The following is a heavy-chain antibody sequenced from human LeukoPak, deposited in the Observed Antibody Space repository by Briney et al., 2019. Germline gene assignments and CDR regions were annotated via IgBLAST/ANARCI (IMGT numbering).Heavy chain of an antibody. J-gene: IGHJ4*02. Sequence: GGSLRLFCAASGFTFTNYAMSWVRQAPGKGLEWVSIITSSGGGTNYADSVKGRFTISRDDSKDTVYLQMNSLRAEDTAVYYCAKGLRAVAATFEYWGQGTLVTVSS. D-gene: IGHD6-19*01. CDR2: ITSSGGGT. CDR3: AKGLRAVAATFEY. CDR1: GFTFTNYA. V-gene: IGHV3-23*01.